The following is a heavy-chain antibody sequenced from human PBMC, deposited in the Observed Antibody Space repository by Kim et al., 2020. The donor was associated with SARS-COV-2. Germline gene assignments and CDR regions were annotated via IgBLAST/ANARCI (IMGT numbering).Heavy chain of an antibody. J-gene: IGHJ4*02. Sequence: GGSLRLSCTASGVTFGDYARSWFRQAPGKGLEWVGFIRSKAYGGTTEYAASVKGRFTISRDDSKSIAYLQMNSLKTEDTAVYYCTRVDYYDSSGYYDRVADGFDYWGQGTLVTVSS. D-gene: IGHD3-22*01. CDR2: IRSKAYGGTT. CDR3: TRVDYYDSSGYYDRVADGFDY. V-gene: IGHV3-49*03. CDR1: GVTFGDYA.